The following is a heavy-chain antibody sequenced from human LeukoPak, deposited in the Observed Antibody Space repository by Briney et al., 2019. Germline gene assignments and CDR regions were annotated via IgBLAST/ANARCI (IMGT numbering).Heavy chain of an antibody. CDR2: ISGGGST. Sequence: PGGSLRLSCAVSGFTFSSYAKSWVRQAPGKGLEWVSAISGGGSTYYADSVKGRFTISRDNSENTLSLQMNSLRGEDTAIYYCAVSGRYYGYWGQGTLVTVSS. V-gene: IGHV3-23*01. D-gene: IGHD1-26*01. J-gene: IGHJ4*02. CDR3: AVSGRYYGY. CDR1: GFTFSSYA.